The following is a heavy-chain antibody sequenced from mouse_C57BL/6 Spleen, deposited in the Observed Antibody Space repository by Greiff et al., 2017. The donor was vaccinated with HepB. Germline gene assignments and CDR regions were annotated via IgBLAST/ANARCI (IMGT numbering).Heavy chain of an antibody. CDR2: IYPGSGNT. Sequence: QVHVKQSGAELVRPGASVKLSCKASGYTFTDYYINWVKQRPGQGLEWIARIYPGSGNTYYNEKFKGKATLTAEKSSSTAYMQLSSLTSEDSAVYFCARGSSGLFAYWGQGTLVTVSA. CDR1: GYTFTDYY. D-gene: IGHD3-2*02. CDR3: ARGSSGLFAY. J-gene: IGHJ3*01. V-gene: IGHV1-76*01.